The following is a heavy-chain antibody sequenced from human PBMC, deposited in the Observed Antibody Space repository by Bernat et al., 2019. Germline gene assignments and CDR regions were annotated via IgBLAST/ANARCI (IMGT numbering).Heavy chain of an antibody. V-gene: IGHV1-69*04. CDR3: AASGSGRNWFDP. D-gene: IGHD3-3*01. CDR2: IIPILGIA. CDR1: GGTFSSYA. Sequence: QVQLVQSGAEVKKPGSSVKVSCKASGGTFSSYAISWVRQAPGQGLEWMGRIIPILGIANYAQKFQGRVTLTADNSTRTAYMELSSLRSEDTAVYYCAASGSGRNWFDPWGQGTLVTVSS. J-gene: IGHJ5*02.